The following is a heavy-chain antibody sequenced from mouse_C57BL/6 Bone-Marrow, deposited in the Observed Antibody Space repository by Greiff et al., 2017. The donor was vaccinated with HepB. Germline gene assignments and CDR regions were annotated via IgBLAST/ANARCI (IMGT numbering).Heavy chain of an antibody. V-gene: IGHV7-1*01. CDR3: ARDPGTGAMDY. D-gene: IGHD4-1*01. Sequence: EVKLVESGGGLVQSGRSLRLSCATSGFTFSDFYMEWVRQAPGKGLEWIAASRNKANDYTTEYSASVKGRFTVSRDTSQSILYLQMNALRAEDTAIYYCARDPGTGAMDYWGQGTSVTVSS. J-gene: IGHJ4*01. CDR1: GFTFSDFY. CDR2: SRNKANDYTT.